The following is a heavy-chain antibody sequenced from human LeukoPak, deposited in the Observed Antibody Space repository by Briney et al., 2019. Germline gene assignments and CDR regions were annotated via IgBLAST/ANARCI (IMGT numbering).Heavy chain of an antibody. Sequence: PGRSLRLSCAASGFTFSSYGMHWVRQAPGKGLEWVAVIWYDGSNKYYADSAKGRFTISRDNSKNTLYLQMNSLRAEDTAVYYCAKDGRQLDWYFDYWGQGTLVTVSS. J-gene: IGHJ4*02. V-gene: IGHV3-33*06. D-gene: IGHD6-6*01. CDR1: GFTFSSYG. CDR3: AKDGRQLDWYFDY. CDR2: IWYDGSNK.